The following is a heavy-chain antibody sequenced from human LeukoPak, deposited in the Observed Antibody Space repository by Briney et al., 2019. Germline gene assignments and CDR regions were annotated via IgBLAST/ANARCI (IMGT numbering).Heavy chain of an antibody. V-gene: IGHV3-30*02. CDR2: IRYDGSNK. CDR1: GFTFSSYG. J-gene: IGHJ4*02. Sequence: GGSLRLSCAASGFTFSSYGMHWVRQAPGKGLEWVAFIRYDGSNKYYADSVKGRFTISRDNSKNTLYLQMNSLRAEDGAVYYCAKDLVSVAGNEYWGQGTLVTVSS. D-gene: IGHD6-19*01. CDR3: AKDLVSVAGNEY.